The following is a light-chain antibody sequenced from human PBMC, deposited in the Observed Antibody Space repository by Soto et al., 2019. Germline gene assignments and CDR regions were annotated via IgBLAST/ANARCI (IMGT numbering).Light chain of an antibody. CDR1: SSDVGSYNL. CDR2: EGS. V-gene: IGLV2-23*01. CDR3: CSYADSSRIYV. Sequence: QSALTQPACVSGSPGQSITISCPGTSSDVGSYNLVSWYQQHPGKAPKLMIYEGSKRPSGISNRFSGSKSGNTASLTISGLQAEDEAEYYCCSYADSSRIYVFGSGTKVTV. J-gene: IGLJ1*01.